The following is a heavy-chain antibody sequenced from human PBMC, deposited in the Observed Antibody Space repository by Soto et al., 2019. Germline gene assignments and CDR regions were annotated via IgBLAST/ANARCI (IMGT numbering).Heavy chain of an antibody. V-gene: IGHV3-48*01. CDR1: GFTFISYS. D-gene: IGHD3-10*01. J-gene: IGHJ4*02. CDR2: ISSSSSTI. CDR3: ARANYYGSPGDFDY. Sequence: GGPLRLFCAASGFTFISYSRNWVRQAPGKGLEGVSYISSSSSTIYYAESVKGRFTISRDNAKNSLYLQMNSLRAEDTAVYYCARANYYGSPGDFDYWGQGTLVTVSS.